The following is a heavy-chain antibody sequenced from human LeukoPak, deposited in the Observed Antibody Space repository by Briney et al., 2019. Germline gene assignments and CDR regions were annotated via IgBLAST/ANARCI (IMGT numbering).Heavy chain of an antibody. D-gene: IGHD2-15*01. CDR2: ISSSGSTI. CDR3: ARFKLDIVVVVAPHDAFDI. J-gene: IGHJ3*02. CDR1: GFTFSDYY. V-gene: IGHV3-11*01. Sequence: GGSLRLSCAASGFTFSDYYMSWIRQAPGKGLEWVSYISSSGSTIYYADSVKGRFTISRDNAKNSLYLQMNSLRAEDTAVYYCARFKLDIVVVVAPHDAFDIWGQGTLVTVSS.